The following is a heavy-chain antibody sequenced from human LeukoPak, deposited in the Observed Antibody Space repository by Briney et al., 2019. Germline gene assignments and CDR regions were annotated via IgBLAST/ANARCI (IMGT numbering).Heavy chain of an antibody. CDR2: IWFVGTDGPDK. V-gene: IGHV3-33*06. CDR3: AKEAGSGWRYFDN. CDR1: GFTFRTFA. Sequence: PGGSLRLSCAASGFTFRTFAMDWVRQAPGKGLEWVAAIWFVGTDGPDKNYADSVRGRFLISRDNSKNTLFLQMNSLRAEDTAVYYCAKEAGSGWRYFDNWGQGTLVTVSS. D-gene: IGHD6-19*01. J-gene: IGHJ4*02.